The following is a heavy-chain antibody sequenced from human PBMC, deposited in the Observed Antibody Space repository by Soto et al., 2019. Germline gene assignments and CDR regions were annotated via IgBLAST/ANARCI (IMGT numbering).Heavy chain of an antibody. CDR1: GGSFSGYY. Sequence: QVQLQQWGAGLLKPSETLSLTCAVYGGSFSGYYWSWIRQPPGKGLEWIGEINHSGSTNYNPSLKSRVTISVDTSKNQFSLKLSSVTAADTAVYYCARRRIAAAVPFDYWGQGTLFTVSS. J-gene: IGHJ4*02. D-gene: IGHD6-13*01. V-gene: IGHV4-34*01. CDR2: INHSGST. CDR3: ARRRIAAAVPFDY.